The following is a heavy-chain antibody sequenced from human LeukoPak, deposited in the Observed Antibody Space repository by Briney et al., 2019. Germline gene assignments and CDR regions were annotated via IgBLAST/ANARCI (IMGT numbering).Heavy chain of an antibody. D-gene: IGHD2-2*02. J-gene: IGHJ6*03. CDR1: GFTLRRYG. CDR3: AKRDSVPAAIYWEYYYYMDV. CDR2: IRCDGSNK. Sequence: PGGPLRLPCAASGFTLRRYGIQCLRQAPRRGLEGVAFIRCDGSNKHYADSVKGRLTISRDNPKNTLYVKKNSLRPQDGAVFHCAKRDSVPAAIYWEYYYYMDVWGKGTTVTVSS. V-gene: IGHV3-30*02.